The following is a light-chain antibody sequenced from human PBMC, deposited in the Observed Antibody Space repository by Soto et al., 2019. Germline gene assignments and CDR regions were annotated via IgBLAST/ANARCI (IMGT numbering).Light chain of an antibody. CDR3: CSYPGSHTWV. J-gene: IGLJ3*02. CDR2: DVS. CDR1: NSYIGNYNY. Sequence: QAVVTQPRSVSGSPGQSVTISCTGTNSYIGNYNYVSWYQQHPGKAPKVMIYDVSKRPSGVPDRFSGSKSGNTASLTISGLQDEDEADYYCCSYPGSHTWVFGVGTKLTVL. V-gene: IGLV2-11*01.